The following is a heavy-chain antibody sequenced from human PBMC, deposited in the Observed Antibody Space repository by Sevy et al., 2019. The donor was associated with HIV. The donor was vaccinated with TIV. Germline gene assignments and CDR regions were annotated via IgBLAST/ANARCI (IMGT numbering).Heavy chain of an antibody. V-gene: IGHV4-34*01. CDR1: GWSFSGYY. Sequence: SETLSLTCAVYGWSFSGYYWSWIRQPPGKGLEWIGEIIPSGITNYNPSLKSRVTISIDTSKNQSSLKVKSVTAADTAIYYCARGQWEHPYWGQGTQVTVSS. J-gene: IGHJ4*02. CDR3: ARGQWEHPY. D-gene: IGHD1-26*01. CDR2: IIPSGIT.